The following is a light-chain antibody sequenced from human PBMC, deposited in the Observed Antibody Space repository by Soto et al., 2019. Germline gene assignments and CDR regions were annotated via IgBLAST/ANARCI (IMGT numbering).Light chain of an antibody. V-gene: IGLV2-14*01. CDR1: SSDVGPYKY. CDR2: EVT. CDR3: SLYTRASTLGV. J-gene: IGLJ1*01. Sequence: QSALTQPASVSGSPGQSITISCTGTSSDVGPYKYVSWYQQLPGTAPKLMIYEVTNRPSGVSNRFSGSKSGNTASLTIFGLQAEDEADYYCSLYTRASTLGVFGTGTKVTVL.